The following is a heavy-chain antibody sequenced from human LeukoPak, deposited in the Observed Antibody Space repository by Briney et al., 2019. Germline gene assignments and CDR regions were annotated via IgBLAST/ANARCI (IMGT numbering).Heavy chain of an antibody. Sequence: ASVKVSCKASGYTFTSYGISWVRQAPGQGLEWMGWISAYNGNINYAQKLQGRVTMTTDTSTSTAYMELRSLRSDDTAVYYCARDRVAAAGTRSQNWFDPWGQGTLVTVSS. V-gene: IGHV1-18*01. J-gene: IGHJ5*02. D-gene: IGHD6-13*01. CDR3: ARDRVAAAGTRSQNWFDP. CDR1: GYTFTSYG. CDR2: ISAYNGNI.